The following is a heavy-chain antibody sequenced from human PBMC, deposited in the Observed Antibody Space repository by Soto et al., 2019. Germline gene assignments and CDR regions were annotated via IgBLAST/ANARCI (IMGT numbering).Heavy chain of an antibody. D-gene: IGHD6-6*01. CDR3: AKDKGPYSSSSGFDP. CDR1: GFTFDDYA. V-gene: IGHV3-9*01. J-gene: IGHJ5*02. CDR2: ISWNSGSI. Sequence: GGSLRLSCAASGFTFDDYAMHWVRQAPGKGLEWVSGISWNSGSIGYADSVKGRFTISRDNAKNSLYLQMNSLRAEDTALYYCAKDKGPYSSSSGFDPWGQGXLVTVYS.